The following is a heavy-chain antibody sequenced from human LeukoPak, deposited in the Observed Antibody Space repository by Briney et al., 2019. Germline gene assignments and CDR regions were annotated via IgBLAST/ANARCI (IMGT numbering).Heavy chain of an antibody. CDR2: IYYSGNT. V-gene: IGHV4-59*06. D-gene: IGHD3-3*01. J-gene: IGHJ4*02. CDR1: GGSISSYY. Sequence: PSETLSLTCTVSGGSISSYYWSWIRQPPGKGLEWIGYIYYSGNTFYNPSLKSRVTISVDTSENQFSLKLSSVAAADTAVYYCVRTRYDLWSDYLGYYFDYWGQGTLVTVSS. CDR3: VRTRYDLWSDYLGYYFDY.